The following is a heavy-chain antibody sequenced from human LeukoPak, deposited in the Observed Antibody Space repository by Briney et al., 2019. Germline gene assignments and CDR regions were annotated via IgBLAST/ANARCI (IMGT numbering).Heavy chain of an antibody. Sequence: GSLRLSCAASGFTFTSYVMSWVRQAPGKGLEWVSTISGSDSATYYADSVKGRFTISRDNSKNTLYLQMNSLRADDTALYYCARRTWEWGFFDYWGQGTVVSVSS. J-gene: IGHJ4*02. CDR3: ARRTWEWGFFDY. V-gene: IGHV3-23*01. D-gene: IGHD3-3*01. CDR1: GFTFTSYV. CDR2: ISGSDSAT.